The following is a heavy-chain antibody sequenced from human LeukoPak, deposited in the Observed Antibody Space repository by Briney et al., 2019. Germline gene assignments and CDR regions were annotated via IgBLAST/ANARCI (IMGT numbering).Heavy chain of an antibody. J-gene: IGHJ4*02. CDR3: ARGRWYDFWSGHPPYYFDY. CDR2: INHSGST. Sequence: SETLSLTCAVYGGSFSGYYWSWIRQPPGKGLEWIGEINHSGSTNYNPSLRSRVTISVDTSKNQFSLKLSSVPAADTAVYYCARGRWYDFWSGHPPYYFDYWGQGTLVTVSS. V-gene: IGHV4-34*01. CDR1: GGSFSGYY. D-gene: IGHD3-3*01.